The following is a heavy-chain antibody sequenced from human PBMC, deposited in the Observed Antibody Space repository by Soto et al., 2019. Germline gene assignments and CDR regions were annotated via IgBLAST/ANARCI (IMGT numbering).Heavy chain of an antibody. CDR3: ARDHRWGYEYGDYGDS. J-gene: IGHJ4*02. V-gene: IGHV3-20*04. D-gene: IGHD4-17*01. CDR2: INRHGDST. CDR1: GFGFDEYG. Sequence: EVYLVESGGGVVRPGGSLRLSCAASGFGFDEYGMSWVRQGPGKGLEWVSGINRHGDSTGYADSVKGRFTISRDNAKNALYRQMNGLRVEDTAFYYCARDHRWGYEYGDYGDSWGQGTLVTVSS.